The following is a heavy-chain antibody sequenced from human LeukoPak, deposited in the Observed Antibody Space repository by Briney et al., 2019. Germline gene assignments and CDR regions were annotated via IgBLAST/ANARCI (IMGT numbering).Heavy chain of an antibody. CDR1: GGSISNYY. Sequence: SETLSLTCTVSGGSISNYYWSWIRQSPGKGLEWIGYIYYSGSTNYNPSLKSRVTISVDTSKNQFSLKLNSVTAADTAVYYCAREGIAAGGSFDYWGQGTLVTVSS. D-gene: IGHD6-13*01. CDR3: AREGIAAGGSFDY. J-gene: IGHJ4*02. V-gene: IGHV4-59*12. CDR2: IYYSGST.